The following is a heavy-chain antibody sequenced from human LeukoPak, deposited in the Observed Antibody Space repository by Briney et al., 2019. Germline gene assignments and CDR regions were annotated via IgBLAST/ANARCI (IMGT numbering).Heavy chain of an antibody. D-gene: IGHD6-13*01. J-gene: IGHJ4*02. Sequence: ASVKVSCKASGYTFTGYYMHWVRQAPGRGLEWMGWINPNSGGTNYAQKFQGRVTMTRDTSISTAYMELSRLRSDDTAVYYCARGGLRDSSSWYLGQGGDYWGQGTLVTVSS. CDR3: ARGGLRDSSSWYLGQGGDY. V-gene: IGHV1-2*02. CDR2: INPNSGGT. CDR1: GYTFTGYY.